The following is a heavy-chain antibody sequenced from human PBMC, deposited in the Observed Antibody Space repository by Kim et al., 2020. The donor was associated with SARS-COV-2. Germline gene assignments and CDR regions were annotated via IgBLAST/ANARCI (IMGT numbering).Heavy chain of an antibody. CDR1: GGTFSSYA. Sequence: SVKVSCKASGGTFSSYAISWVRQAPGQGLEWMGGIIPIFGTANYAQKFQGRVTITADESTSTAYMELSSLRSEDTAVYYCAREGRSYSSLDRFDYWGQGTLVTVSS. CDR2: IIPIFGTA. CDR3: AREGRSYSSLDRFDY. J-gene: IGHJ4*02. D-gene: IGHD6-13*01. V-gene: IGHV1-69*13.